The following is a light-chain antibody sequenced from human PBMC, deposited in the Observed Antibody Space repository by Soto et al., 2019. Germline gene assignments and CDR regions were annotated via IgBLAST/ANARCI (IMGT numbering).Light chain of an antibody. CDR3: GTWDSSLSAVT. V-gene: IGLV1-51*01. J-gene: IGLJ2*01. Sequence: QSVLTQPPSVSAAPGQKVTISCSGSSSTIGSYFVSWYQQLPGTAPKLLIYDDNKRPSGIPDRFSGSKSGTSATLGITGLQTGDEADYYCGTWDSSLSAVTFGGGTQLPS. CDR1: SSTIGSYF. CDR2: DDN.